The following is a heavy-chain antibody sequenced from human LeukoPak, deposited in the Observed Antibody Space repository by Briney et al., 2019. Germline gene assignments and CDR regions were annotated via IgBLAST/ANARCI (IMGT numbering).Heavy chain of an antibody. D-gene: IGHD3-9*01. J-gene: IGHJ4*02. CDR1: GFTSSSYA. CDR2: ISGSGGST. Sequence: QPGGSLRLSCAASGFTSSSYAMSWVRQAPGKGLEWVSAISGSGGSTYYADSVKGRFTISRDNSKNTLYLQMNSLRAEDTAVYYCAKYEPYYDILTGYSQYYFDYWGQGTLVTVSS. CDR3: AKYEPYYDILTGYSQYYFDY. V-gene: IGHV3-23*01.